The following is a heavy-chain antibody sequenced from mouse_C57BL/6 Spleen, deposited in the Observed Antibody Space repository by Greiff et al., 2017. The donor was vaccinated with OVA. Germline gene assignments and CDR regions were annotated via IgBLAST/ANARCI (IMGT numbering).Heavy chain of an antibody. J-gene: IGHJ4*01. CDR1: GYTFTSYW. V-gene: IGHV1-5*01. Sequence: EVQLVESGTVLARPGASVKMSCKTSGYTFTSYWMHWVKQRPGQGLEWIGAIYPGNSDTSYNQKFKGKAKLTAVTSASTAYMELSSLTNEDSAVYYCTRDDYDDGPYAMDYWGQGTSVTVSS. D-gene: IGHD2-4*01. CDR2: IYPGNSDT. CDR3: TRDDYDDGPYAMDY.